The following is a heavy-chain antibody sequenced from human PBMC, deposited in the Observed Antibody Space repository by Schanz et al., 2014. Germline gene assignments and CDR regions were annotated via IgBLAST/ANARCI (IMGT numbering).Heavy chain of an antibody. CDR1: GYSLNELS. CDR3: TKGRTFGR. J-gene: IGHJ4*02. V-gene: IGHV1-24*01. Sequence: QVQLVQSGAEVKKPGASVKVSCKVSGYSLNELSMHWVRQGPAKGLEWMGGFDPKKGEAIYAQKFQGRVTMTRDTSTSTVYMELSSLRSGDTAVYYCTKGRTFGRWGQGTLVTVSS. D-gene: IGHD3-16*01. CDR2: FDPKKGEA.